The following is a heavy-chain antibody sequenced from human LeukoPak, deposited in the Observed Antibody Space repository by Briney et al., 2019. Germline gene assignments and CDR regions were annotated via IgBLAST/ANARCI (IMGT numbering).Heavy chain of an antibody. D-gene: IGHD1-1*01. CDR2: IHNSGRT. V-gene: IGHV4-4*08. CDR3: AISGGTSGNFDY. Sequence: PSETLSLTCSVSGGSVSSYYWSWTRQSPGKGLEWIGYIHNSGRTNYNPSLKSRVTGFVDTSKNQVSLRLSSVTAADTAVYYCAISGGTSGNFDYWGQGTLVTVSS. CDR1: GGSVSSYY. J-gene: IGHJ4*02.